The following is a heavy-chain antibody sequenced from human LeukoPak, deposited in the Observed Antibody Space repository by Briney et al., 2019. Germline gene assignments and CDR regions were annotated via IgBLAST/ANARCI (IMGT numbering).Heavy chain of an antibody. V-gene: IGHV3-11*01. CDR1: GFTFSDYY. CDR2: ISSSGGTI. CDR3: ARDSVVAAIAIDY. D-gene: IGHD2-15*01. J-gene: IGHJ4*02. Sequence: GGSLRLSCAASGFTFSDYYMSWTRQAPGKGLEWVSYISSSGGTIYYADSVKGRFTISRDNAKNSLYLQMNSLRAEDTAVYYCARDSVVAAIAIDYWGQGTLVTVSS.